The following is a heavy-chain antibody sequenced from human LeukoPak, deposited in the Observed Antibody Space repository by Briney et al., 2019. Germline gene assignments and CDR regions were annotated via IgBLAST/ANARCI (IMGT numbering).Heavy chain of an antibody. CDR1: GFTFSSYS. J-gene: IGHJ4*01. CDR2: ISSSSSYI. V-gene: IGHV3-21*01. Sequence: GGSLRLSCAASGFTFSSYSMNWVRQAPGKGLEWVSSISSSSSYIYYADSVKGRFTISRDNSRNTLDLRMDSLRADDTAVYYCARDWSGGNSGYINYWGHGTLVTVSS. CDR3: ARDWSGGNSGYINY. D-gene: IGHD3-22*01.